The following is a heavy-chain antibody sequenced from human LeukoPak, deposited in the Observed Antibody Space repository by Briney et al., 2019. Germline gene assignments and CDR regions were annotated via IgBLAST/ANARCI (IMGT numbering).Heavy chain of an antibody. V-gene: IGHV4-39*07. J-gene: IGHJ5*02. CDR1: GGSISSSSYY. Sequence: SETLSLTCTVSGGSISSSSYYWGWIRQPPGKGLEWIGSIYYSGSTYYNPSLKSRVTMSVDTSKNQFSLKLSSVTAADTAVYYCARDRGALAVAGTDWFDPWGQGTLVTVSS. CDR3: ARDRGALAVAGTDWFDP. CDR2: IYYSGST. D-gene: IGHD6-19*01.